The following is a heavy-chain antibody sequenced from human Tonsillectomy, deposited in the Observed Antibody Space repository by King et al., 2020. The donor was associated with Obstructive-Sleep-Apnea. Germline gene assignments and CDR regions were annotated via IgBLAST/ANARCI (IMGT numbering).Heavy chain of an antibody. CDR1: GASISSYY. CDR2: IYYSGST. V-gene: IGHV4-59*08. Sequence: QLQESGPGLVKPSETLSLTCTVSGASISSYYWSWIRQPPGKGLEWVGYIYYSGSTNNNPPLKSRVTISVDTSKTHFTLKLRSVTAADTAVYYCARRLGSSGWFFFDPWGQGALVTVSS. CDR3: ARRLGSSGWFFFDP. D-gene: IGHD6-19*01. J-gene: IGHJ5*02.